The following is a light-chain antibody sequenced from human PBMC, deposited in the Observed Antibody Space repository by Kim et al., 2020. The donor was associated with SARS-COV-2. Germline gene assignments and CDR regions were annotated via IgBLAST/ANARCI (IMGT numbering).Light chain of an antibody. Sequence: SVSPGQTASITCSGDKLGYKYACWYQQKPGQSPVLVIYQHNKRPSGIPERFSGSNSGNTATLTISGTQAMDEADYYCQAWDSSTVVFGTGTQLTVL. CDR3: QAWDSSTVV. CDR2: QHN. CDR1: KLGYKY. J-gene: IGLJ2*01. V-gene: IGLV3-1*01.